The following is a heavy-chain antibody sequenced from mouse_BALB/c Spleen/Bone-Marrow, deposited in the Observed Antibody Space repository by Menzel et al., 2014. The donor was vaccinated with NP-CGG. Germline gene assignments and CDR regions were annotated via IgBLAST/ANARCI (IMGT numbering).Heavy chain of an antibody. V-gene: IGHV5-6-4*01. CDR2: ISSGGSYT. CDR3: TRDPFYYGSSYAMDY. D-gene: IGHD1-1*01. J-gene: IGHJ4*01. Sequence: EVKVEESGGGLVKPGVSLKLSCAASGFTFSSYTMSWVRQTPEKRLEWVATISSGGSYTYYPDSVKGRFTISRDNAKNTLYLQMSSLKSEDTAMYYCTRDPFYYGSSYAMDYWGRGTPVTVSS. CDR1: GFTFSSYT.